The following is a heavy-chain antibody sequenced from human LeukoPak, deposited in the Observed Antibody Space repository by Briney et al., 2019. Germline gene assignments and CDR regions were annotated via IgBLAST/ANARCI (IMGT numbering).Heavy chain of an antibody. V-gene: IGHV4-34*01. J-gene: IGHJ4*02. Sequence: PSQTLSLTCAVYCGSFSGYYSSWIRHPPGKGLEWMGEINHSGSTNYNPSRRSRVTISVDTSKNQFSLKLSSVTAEDTAVYYCARSSVGYYYGSGSYRAYFDYWGQGTLVTVSS. CDR3: ARSSVGYYYGSGSYRAYFDY. CDR1: CGSFSGYY. D-gene: IGHD3-10*01. CDR2: INHSGST.